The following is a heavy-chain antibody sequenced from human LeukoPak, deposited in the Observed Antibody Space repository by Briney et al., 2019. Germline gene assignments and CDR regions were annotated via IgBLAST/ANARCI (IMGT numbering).Heavy chain of an antibody. CDR2: IYYSGNT. CDR3: ARTTEDCSSTSCYQYWFDP. J-gene: IGHJ5*02. D-gene: IGHD2-2*01. CDR1: GGSISNYY. Sequence: SETLSLTCTVSGGSISNYYWSWLRQPPGKGLEWLGYIYYSGNTSYNTSLKSRVTISVETSKNQISLKVRSVTAADTAVYYCARTTEDCSSTSCYQYWFDPWGQGTLVTVSS. V-gene: IGHV4-59*01.